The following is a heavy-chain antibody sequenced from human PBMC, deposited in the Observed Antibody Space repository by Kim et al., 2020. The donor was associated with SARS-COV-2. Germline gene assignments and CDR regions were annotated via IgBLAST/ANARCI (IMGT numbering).Heavy chain of an antibody. D-gene: IGHD3-10*01. CDR1: GGSFSGYY. CDR2: INHSGST. Sequence: SETLSLTCAVYGGSFSGYYWSWIRQPPGKGLEWIGEINHSGSTNYNPSLKSRVTISVDTSKNQFSLKLSSVTAADTAVYYCARGRIYYGSGSPFAYWGQGTLVTVSS. J-gene: IGHJ4*02. CDR3: ARGRIYYGSGSPFAY. V-gene: IGHV4-34*01.